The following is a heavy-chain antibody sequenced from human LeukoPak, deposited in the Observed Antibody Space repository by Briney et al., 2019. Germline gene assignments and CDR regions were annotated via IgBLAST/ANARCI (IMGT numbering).Heavy chain of an antibody. D-gene: IGHD7-27*01. J-gene: IGHJ4*02. CDR3: ARHSPWVYYFDY. V-gene: IGHV4-39*01. Sequence: PSETLSLTCTVSGGSISSSSYYWGWIRQPPGKGLEWIGSIYYSGSTYYNPSLKSRVTISVDTSKNQFSLKLSSVTASDTAVYYCARHSPWVYYFDYWGQGTLVTASS. CDR2: IYYSGST. CDR1: GGSISSSSYY.